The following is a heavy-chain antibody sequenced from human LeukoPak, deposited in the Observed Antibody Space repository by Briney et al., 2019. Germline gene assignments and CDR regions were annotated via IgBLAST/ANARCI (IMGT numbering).Heavy chain of an antibody. CDR3: ARPNTDSAGYYFDY. CDR2: IIPIFGTA. V-gene: IGHV1-69*13. D-gene: IGHD6-13*01. Sequence: GASVTVSCKASGGTFSSYAISWVRQAPGQGLEWMGGIIPIFGTANYAQKFQGRVTITADESTSTAYMELSSLRSEDTAVYYCARPNTDSAGYYFDYWGQGTLVTVSS. CDR1: GGTFSSYA. J-gene: IGHJ4*02.